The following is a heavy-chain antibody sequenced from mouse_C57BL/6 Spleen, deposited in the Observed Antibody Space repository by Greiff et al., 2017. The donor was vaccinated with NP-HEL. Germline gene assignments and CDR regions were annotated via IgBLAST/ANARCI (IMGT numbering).Heavy chain of an antibody. J-gene: IGHJ2*01. V-gene: IGHV2-5*01. CDR1: GFSLTSYG. D-gene: IGHD1-1*01. CDR2: IWRGGST. CDR3: AKEGNYYGPFDY. Sequence: VKLMESGPGLVQPSQSLSITCTVSGFSLTSYGVHWVRQSPGKGLEWLGVIWRGGSTDYNAAFMSRLSITKDNSKSQVFFKMNSLQADDTAIYYCAKEGNYYGPFDYWGQGTTLTVSS.